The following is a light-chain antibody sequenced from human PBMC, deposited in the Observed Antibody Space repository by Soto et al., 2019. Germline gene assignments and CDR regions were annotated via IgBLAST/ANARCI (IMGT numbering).Light chain of an antibody. Sequence: NFMLTQPHSVSESPGKTVTISCTGSSGSIASNYVQWYQQRPGSAPTTVIYEDNRRPSGVPDRFSGSIDSSSNSASLTISGLKTEDEADYYCQSSDSVNLVFGTGTKLTVL. CDR2: EDN. CDR1: SGSIASNY. CDR3: QSSDSVNLV. V-gene: IGLV6-57*02. J-gene: IGLJ1*01.